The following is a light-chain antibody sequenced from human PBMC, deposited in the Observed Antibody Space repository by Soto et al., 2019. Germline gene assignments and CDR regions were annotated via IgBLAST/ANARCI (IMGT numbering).Light chain of an antibody. J-gene: IGKJ5*01. CDR2: AAS. CDR1: QDINTY. V-gene: IGKV1-9*01. Sequence: DIQLTQSPSFLSASVGDRVTITCRASQDINTYLAWYQQKPGKAPKLLIFAASTLQNGVPSRFSGSGSGTEITVTSTSLQPKDFATYYCQQRKSYPITFGQGTRLEIK. CDR3: QQRKSYPIT.